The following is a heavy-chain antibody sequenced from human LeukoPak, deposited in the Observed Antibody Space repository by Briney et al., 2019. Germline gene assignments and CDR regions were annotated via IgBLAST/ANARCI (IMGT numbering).Heavy chain of an antibody. CDR1: GGSFSGYY. D-gene: IGHD3-10*01. CDR3: ARFFSKYYGSGSYIP. J-gene: IGHJ5*02. Sequence: SETLSLTCAVYGGSFSGYYWGWIRQPPGKGLEWIGEINHSGSTNYNPSLKSRVTISVDTSKNQFSLKLSSVTAADTAVYYCARFFSKYYGSGSYIPWGQGTLVTVSS. V-gene: IGHV4-34*01. CDR2: INHSGST.